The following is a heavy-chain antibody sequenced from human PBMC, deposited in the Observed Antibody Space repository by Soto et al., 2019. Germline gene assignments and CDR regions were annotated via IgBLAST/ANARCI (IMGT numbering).Heavy chain of an antibody. Sequence: QVLLVQSGAEVKKPGASVKVSCEASGYTFTSYGISWVRQAPGQGLAWMGWISTYNGNTNYAQKFQGRVTLTTDTYTSTAYRDLRNLRSDDTAVYYCAKDNGQWVVDDWGQGTLVTVSS. CDR2: ISTYNGNT. V-gene: IGHV1-18*01. CDR1: GYTFTSYG. D-gene: IGHD6-19*01. CDR3: AKDNGQWVVDD. J-gene: IGHJ4*02.